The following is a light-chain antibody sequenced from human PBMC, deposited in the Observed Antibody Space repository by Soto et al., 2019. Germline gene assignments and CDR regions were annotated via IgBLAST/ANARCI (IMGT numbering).Light chain of an antibody. V-gene: IGLV1-36*01. J-gene: IGLJ1*01. CDR1: NSNIGSNA. CDR3: SSYTSSSTL. CDR2: YND. Sequence: QSVLTQSPSVSGAPRQSVNISCSGNNSNIGSNAVHWYQQLPGKAPKLLMYYNDMLPSGVSDRFSGSKSGTSASLTISGLQTEDEADYYCSSYTSSSTLFGTGTKVTVL.